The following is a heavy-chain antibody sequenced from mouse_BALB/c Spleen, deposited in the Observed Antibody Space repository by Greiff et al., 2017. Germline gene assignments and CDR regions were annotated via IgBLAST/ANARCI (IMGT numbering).Heavy chain of an antibody. CDR3: ARVGDGYYWFAY. D-gene: IGHD2-3*01. V-gene: IGHV3-6*02. CDR1: GYSITSGYY. J-gene: IGHJ3*01. CDR2: ISYDGSN. Sequence: EVQLQESGPGLVKPSQSLSLTCSVTGYSITSGYYWNWIRQFPGNKLEWMGYISYDGSNNYNPSLKNRISITRDTSKNQFFLKLNSVTTEDTATYYCARVGDGYYWFAYWGQGTLVTVSA.